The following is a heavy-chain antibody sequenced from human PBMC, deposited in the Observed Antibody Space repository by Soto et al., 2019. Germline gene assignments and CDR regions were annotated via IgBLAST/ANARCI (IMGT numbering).Heavy chain of an antibody. CDR1: GFTFSSYS. CDR2: ISSSSSTI. D-gene: IGHD6-19*01. Sequence: GGSLGLSCAASGFTFSSYSMNWVRQAPGKGLEWVSYISSSSSTIYYADSVKGRFTISRDNAKNSLYLQMNSLRAEDTAVYYCASHSTLYSSGWYFDYWGQGTLVTVSS. CDR3: ASHSTLYSSGWYFDY. J-gene: IGHJ4*02. V-gene: IGHV3-48*01.